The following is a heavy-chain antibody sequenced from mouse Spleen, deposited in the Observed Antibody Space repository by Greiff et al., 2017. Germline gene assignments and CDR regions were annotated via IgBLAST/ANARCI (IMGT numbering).Heavy chain of an antibody. J-gene: IGHJ2*01. V-gene: IGHV1-22*01. CDR2: INPNNGGT. CDR3: ARGYYSNYPYFDY. D-gene: IGHD2-5*01. CDR1: GYTFTDYN. Sequence: VQLQQSGPELVKPGASVKMSCKASGYTFTDYNMHWVKQSHGKSLEWIGYINPNNGGTSYNQKFKGKATLTVNKSSSTAYMELRSLTSEDSAVYYCARGYYSNYPYFDYWGQGTTLTVSS.